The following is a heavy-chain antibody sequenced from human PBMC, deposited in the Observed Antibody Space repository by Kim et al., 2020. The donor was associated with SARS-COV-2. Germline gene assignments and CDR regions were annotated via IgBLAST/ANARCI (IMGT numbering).Heavy chain of an antibody. V-gene: IGHV4-31*03. CDR3: VKERCSSTSCFAWDDGKCYYDGMVP. J-gene: IGHJ6*02. CDR2: IHASGYT. D-gene: IGHD2-2*01. Sequence: SETLSLTCSVSGASITRGGYHWTWIRQQPGKGLEWIGYIHASGYTHYNPSLQSRLTISLETSKNQFTLKLSSVTAADTAVYYCVKERCSSTSCFAWDDGKCYYDGMVPWGQGTTVTVS. CDR1: GASITRGGYH.